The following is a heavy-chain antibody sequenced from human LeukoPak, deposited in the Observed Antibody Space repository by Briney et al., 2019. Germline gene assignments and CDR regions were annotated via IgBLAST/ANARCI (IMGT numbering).Heavy chain of an antibody. D-gene: IGHD3-22*01. CDR2: IIPIFGTA. CDR3: ARNLYYYDSSGYYYYFDY. J-gene: IGHJ4*02. V-gene: IGHV1-69*13. CDR1: GGTFSSYA. Sequence: SVKVSCKASGGTFSSYAISWVRQAPGQGLEWMGGIIPIFGTANYAQKFQGRVTITADESTSTAYMELSSLRSEDTAVYYCARNLYYYDSSGYYYYFDYWGQGTLVTVSS.